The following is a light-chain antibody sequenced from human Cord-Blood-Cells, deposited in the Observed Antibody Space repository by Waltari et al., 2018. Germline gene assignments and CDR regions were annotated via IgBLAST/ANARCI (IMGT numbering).Light chain of an antibody. V-gene: IGKV4-1*01. Sequence: DIVMTQSPDSLAVSLGERATINCKSSQSVLYSSNNKNYLAWYQQKPGQPPKLLIYWASTRESGVPDRFSGSGSGTDFTLTISSLQAEDVAVYYCQQRSNWPRALTFGGGTKVEIK. CDR3: QQRSNWPRALT. J-gene: IGKJ4*01. CDR2: WAS. CDR1: QSVLYSSNNKNY.